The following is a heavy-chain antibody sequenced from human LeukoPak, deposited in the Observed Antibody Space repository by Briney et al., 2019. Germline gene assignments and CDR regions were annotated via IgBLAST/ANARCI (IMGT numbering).Heavy chain of an antibody. V-gene: IGHV4-38-2*02. CDR3: ARRRGIAAAGTGSWFDP. J-gene: IGHJ5*02. Sequence: PSETLSLTCTVSGYSISSGYYWGWIRQPPGKGLEWIGSIYHSGRTFYNPSLKSRVTISVDTSKNQFSLKLTSVTAADTAVYYCARRRGIAAAGTGSWFDPWGQGTLVTVSS. CDR1: GYSISSGYY. CDR2: IYHSGRT. D-gene: IGHD6-13*01.